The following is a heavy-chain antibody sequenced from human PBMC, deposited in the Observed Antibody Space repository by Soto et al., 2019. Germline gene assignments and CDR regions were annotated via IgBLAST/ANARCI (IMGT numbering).Heavy chain of an antibody. Sequence: QVQRVQSGAEVKKPGSSVKVSCKASGGTFSSYAISWVRQAPGQGLEWMGGIIPIFGTANYAQKFQGRVTITADESTSTAYMELSSLRSEDTAVYYCAREGRYCSGGSCYPYYYGMDVWGQGTTVTVSS. V-gene: IGHV1-69*01. D-gene: IGHD2-15*01. CDR2: IIPIFGTA. J-gene: IGHJ6*02. CDR1: GGTFSSYA. CDR3: AREGRYCSGGSCYPYYYGMDV.